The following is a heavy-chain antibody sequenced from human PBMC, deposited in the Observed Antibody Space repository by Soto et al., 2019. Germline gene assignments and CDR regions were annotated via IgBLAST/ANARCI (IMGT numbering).Heavy chain of an antibody. Sequence: GGSLRLSCAASGFTFSSYPMSGVRQAPGKGLEWVSAISGSGGSTYYADSVKGRFTISRDNSKNTLYLQMNSLRAEDTAVYYCAKGERKYYYYYYGMDVWGHGTTVTSSS. CDR2: ISGSGGST. CDR3: AKGERKYYYYYYGMDV. J-gene: IGHJ6*02. V-gene: IGHV3-23*01. D-gene: IGHD6-25*01. CDR1: GFTFSSYP.